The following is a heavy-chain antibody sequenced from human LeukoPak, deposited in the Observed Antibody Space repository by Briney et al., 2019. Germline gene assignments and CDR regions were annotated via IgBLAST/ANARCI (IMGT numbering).Heavy chain of an antibody. CDR1: GFTFDEFG. D-gene: IGHD1-26*01. CDR3: AKAFGGNYQRAFDY. J-gene: IGHJ4*02. Sequence: GRSLRLSCAASGFTFDEFGMHWVRQAPGKGLEWVSGVSWNSASIGYDKSVEGRFTVSRDNTNKSLYQQMNSLRPEDTAFYFCAKAFGGNYQRAFDYWGQGILVTVSS. CDR2: VSWNSASI. V-gene: IGHV3-9*01.